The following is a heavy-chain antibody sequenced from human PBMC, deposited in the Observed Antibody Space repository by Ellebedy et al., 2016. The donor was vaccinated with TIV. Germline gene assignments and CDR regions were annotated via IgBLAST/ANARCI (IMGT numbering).Heavy chain of an antibody. J-gene: IGHJ2*01. V-gene: IGHV4-61*02. CDR1: GGSISSGSYY. CDR3: ARRGDV. Sequence: LRLSXTVSGGSISSGSYYWSWIRQPAGKGLEWIGRIYTSGSTNYNPSLKSRVTMSVDTSKNQFSLKLNSVTAADTAVYYCARRGDVWGRGTLVTVSS. CDR2: IYTSGST.